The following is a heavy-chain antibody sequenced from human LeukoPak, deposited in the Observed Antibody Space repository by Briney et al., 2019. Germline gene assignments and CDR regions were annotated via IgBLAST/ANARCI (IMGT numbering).Heavy chain of an antibody. V-gene: IGHV3-23*05. J-gene: IGHJ4*02. CDR1: GFTFSNYA. CDR2: IYPSGTYT. D-gene: IGHD1-14*01. CDR3: AKGPERSDRGYSDY. Sequence: GGSLRLPCAASGFTFSNYAMSWVRQAPGKGLEWVSGIYPSGTYTYYADSVKGRFTISRDNSKNTLYLQLNSLRAEDTAAYYCAKGPERSDRGYSDYWGQGTLVTVSS.